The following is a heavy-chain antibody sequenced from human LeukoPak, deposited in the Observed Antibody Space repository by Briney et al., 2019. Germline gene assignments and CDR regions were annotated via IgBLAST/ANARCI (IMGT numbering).Heavy chain of an antibody. Sequence: GGSLRLSCAASGFTFSSYAMSWVRQAPGKELEWVSVISGSGGKTYYADFVKGRFTISRDNSKNTLYLQMNSLRAEDTAVYYCAKGPIEAAANGLYFDYWGQGTLVTVSS. CDR1: GFTFSSYA. V-gene: IGHV3-23*01. CDR3: AKGPIEAAANGLYFDY. CDR2: ISGSGGKT. D-gene: IGHD6-13*01. J-gene: IGHJ4*02.